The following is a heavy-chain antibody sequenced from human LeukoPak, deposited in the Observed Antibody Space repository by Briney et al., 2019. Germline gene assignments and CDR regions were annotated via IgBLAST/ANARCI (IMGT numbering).Heavy chain of an antibody. CDR1: GYTFPSYY. D-gene: IGHD4-23*01. CDR3: ARDPVVTPSYFDY. Sequence: GASVKVSCKASGYTFPSYYMHWVRQAPGQGLEWMGIINPSGGSTSYAQKFQGRVTMTRDMSTSTVYMELSSLRSEDTAVYYCARDPVVTPSYFDYWGQGTLVTVSS. J-gene: IGHJ4*02. V-gene: IGHV1-46*01. CDR2: INPSGGST.